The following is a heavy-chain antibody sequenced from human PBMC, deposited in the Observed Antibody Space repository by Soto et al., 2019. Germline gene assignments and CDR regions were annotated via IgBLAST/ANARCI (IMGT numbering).Heavy chain of an antibody. CDR3: ARLGIAAAGGYYYYYGMDF. D-gene: IGHD6-13*01. CDR2: IDPSDSYT. J-gene: IGHJ6*02. Sequence: GESLKICCKGSGYSFTRYWISWVRQMPGKGLEWMGRIDPSDSYTNYSPSFQGHVTISADKSISTAYLQWSSLKASDTAMYYCARLGIAAAGGYYYYYGMDFWCQGTTVTGSS. CDR1: GYSFTRYW. V-gene: IGHV5-10-1*01.